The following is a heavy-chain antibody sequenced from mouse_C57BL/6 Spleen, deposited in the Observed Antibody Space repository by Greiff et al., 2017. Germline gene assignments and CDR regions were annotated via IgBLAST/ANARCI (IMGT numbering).Heavy chain of an antibody. Sequence: VKLQESGAELVRPGASVTLSCKASGYTFTDYEMHWVKQTPVHGLEWIGAIDPETGGTAYNQKFTGKAILTADKSSSTAYMELRSLTTKASAVYYCTRGKPRQLRLWYAMDYWGQGTSVTVSS. J-gene: IGHJ4*01. D-gene: IGHD3-2*02. CDR1: GYTFTDYE. CDR3: TRGKPRQLRLWYAMDY. CDR2: IDPETGGT. V-gene: IGHV1-15*01.